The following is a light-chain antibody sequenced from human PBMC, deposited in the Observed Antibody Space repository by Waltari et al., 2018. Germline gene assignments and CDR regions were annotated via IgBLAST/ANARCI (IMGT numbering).Light chain of an antibody. CDR1: QSVSRT. CDR3: QHYVRLPAT. V-gene: IGKV3-20*01. J-gene: IGKJ1*01. CDR2: AAS. Sequence: EIVLTQSPGTLSLAPGERATLSCRASQSVSRTLASYQQKPGQAPSLLIYAASTRATGIPDRFSGSGSGTDFSLTISRLEPEDFAVYYCQHYVRLPATFGQGTKVEIK.